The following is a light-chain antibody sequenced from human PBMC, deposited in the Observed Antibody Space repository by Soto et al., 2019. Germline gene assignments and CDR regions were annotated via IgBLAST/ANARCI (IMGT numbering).Light chain of an antibody. CDR3: SSYPISTAYI. Sequence: QSVLTQPPSVSGAPGQRVTISCTGSSSNIGAGYDVHWYQLHPGKAPKLMVFEVSNRPSGVSYRFSGSESGNTASLTISGLQAEDEADYFCSSYPISTAYILGTGNKVTV. V-gene: IGLV2-14*01. CDR2: EVS. J-gene: IGLJ1*01. CDR1: SSNIGAGYD.